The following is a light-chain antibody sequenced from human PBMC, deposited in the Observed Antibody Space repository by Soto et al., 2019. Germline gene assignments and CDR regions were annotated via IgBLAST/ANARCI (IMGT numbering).Light chain of an antibody. CDR1: SSDVGGYNY. CDR3: SSYTSSSNLMV. Sequence: QSALTQPASVSGSPGQSITISCTGTSSDVGGYNYVSWYQQYPGKAPKVMIYDVSNRPSGVSNRFSGSKSGNTASLTTSGLQAEDEADYYCSSYTSSSNLMVFGGGTKLTVL. V-gene: IGLV2-14*01. CDR2: DVS. J-gene: IGLJ2*01.